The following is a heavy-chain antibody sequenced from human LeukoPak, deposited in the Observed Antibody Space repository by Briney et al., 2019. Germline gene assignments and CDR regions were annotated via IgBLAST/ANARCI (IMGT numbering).Heavy chain of an antibody. J-gene: IGHJ4*02. Sequence: PGGSLRLSCAASGFTFSSYSMNWVRQAPGKGLEWVSSISSSDTYIYYADSVKGRFTISRDNAKNSLYLQINSLRAEDTAVYYCARDAMGAIGGDCWGQGTLVTVSS. CDR2: ISSSDTYI. CDR1: GFTFSSYS. CDR3: ARDAMGAIGGDC. V-gene: IGHV3-21*04. D-gene: IGHD1-26*01.